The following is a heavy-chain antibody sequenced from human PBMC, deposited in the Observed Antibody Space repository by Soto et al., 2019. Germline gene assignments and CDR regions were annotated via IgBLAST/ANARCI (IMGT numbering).Heavy chain of an antibody. CDR2: ISYDGSNK. Sequence: PGGSLRLSCAASGFTFSGYGMHWVRQAPGKGLEWVAVISYDGSNKYYADSVKGRFTISRDNSKNTLYLQMNSLRAEDTAVYYCAKINSHYYYYGMDVWGQGTTVTVSS. CDR3: AKINSHYYYYGMDV. D-gene: IGHD1-26*01. J-gene: IGHJ6*02. V-gene: IGHV3-30*18. CDR1: GFTFSGYG.